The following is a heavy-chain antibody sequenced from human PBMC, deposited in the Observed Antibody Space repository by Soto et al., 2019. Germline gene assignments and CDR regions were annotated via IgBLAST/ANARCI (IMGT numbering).Heavy chain of an antibody. CDR3: AKDWGSSGYFIPADV. CDR2: IWYDGSNK. V-gene: IGHV3-33*06. CDR1: GFTFSSYG. Sequence: GGSLRLSCAASGFTFSSYGMHWVRQAPGKGLEWVAVIWYDGSNKYYADSVKGRFTISRDNSKNTLYLQMNSLRAEDTAVYYCAKDWGSSGYFIPADVWGKGTTVTVSS. D-gene: IGHD3-16*01. J-gene: IGHJ6*04.